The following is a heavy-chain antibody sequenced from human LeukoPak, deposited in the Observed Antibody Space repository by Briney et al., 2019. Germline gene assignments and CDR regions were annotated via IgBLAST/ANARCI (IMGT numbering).Heavy chain of an antibody. V-gene: IGHV4-61*02. CDR2: IYTSGNT. D-gene: IGHD4-17*01. J-gene: IGHJ6*03. Sequence: SETLSLTCTVSGGSINSGDYYWSGVRQPAGKGLEWIVRIYTSGNTNYNPSFKSRVTMSLDTSNNQFSLKLSSVTAADTAVYYCARGDWGSYGDYGNFYFYYMDVWGKGTTVTISS. CDR3: ARGDWGSYGDYGNFYFYYMDV. CDR1: GGSINSGDYY.